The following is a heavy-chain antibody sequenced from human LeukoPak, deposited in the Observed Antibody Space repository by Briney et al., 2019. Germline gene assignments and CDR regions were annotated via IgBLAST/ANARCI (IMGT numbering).Heavy chain of an antibody. V-gene: IGHV3-33*01. CDR2: IWYDGSNK. J-gene: IGHJ5*02. Sequence: WGSLRLSCAASGFTFSSYAMHWVRQAPGKGLEWVAVIWYDGSNKYYADSVKGRFTISRDNSRNTLYLQMNSLRAEDTAVYYCAREGSYNWFDPWGQGTLVTVSS. CDR1: GFTFSSYA. D-gene: IGHD3-10*01. CDR3: AREGSYNWFDP.